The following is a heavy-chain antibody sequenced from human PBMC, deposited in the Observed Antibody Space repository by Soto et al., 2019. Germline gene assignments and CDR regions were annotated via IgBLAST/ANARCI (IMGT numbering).Heavy chain of an antibody. D-gene: IGHD3-10*01. V-gene: IGHV4-31*03. J-gene: IGHJ3*02. CDR2: IYYSGST. CDR1: GGSISSGGYY. Sequence: QVQLQESGPGLVKPSQTLSLTCTVSGGSISSGGYYWSWIRQHPGKGLEWIGYIYYSGSTYYNPSLKSRVTKSVDTSKNRFSLKLSSVTAADTAVYYCARAFTMVRGVILDAFDIWGQGTMVTVSS. CDR3: ARAFTMVRGVILDAFDI.